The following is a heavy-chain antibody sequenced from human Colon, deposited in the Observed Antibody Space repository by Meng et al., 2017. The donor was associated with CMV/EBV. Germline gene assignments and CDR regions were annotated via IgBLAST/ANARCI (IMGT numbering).Heavy chain of an antibody. D-gene: IGHD1-26*01. CDR2: ISAYTGDT. CDR3: VRESQSGSYIYLQH. CDR1: GYTFTNYG. J-gene: IGHJ1*01. Sequence: LGQSGAEVKKPGASVKVSCKASGYTFTNYGISGVRQAPGQGLEWMGWISAYTGDTYYAQKFQGRVTMTTDTSTSTAYMELRSLRSDDTAVYYCVRESQSGSYIYLQHWGQGTLVTVSS. V-gene: IGHV1-18*01.